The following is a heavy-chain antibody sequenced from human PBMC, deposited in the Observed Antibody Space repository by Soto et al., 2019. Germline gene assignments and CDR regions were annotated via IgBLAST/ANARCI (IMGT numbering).Heavy chain of an antibody. D-gene: IGHD3-16*01. Sequence: GGSLRLSCAASGFTFSSYSMNWVRQAPGKGLEWVSSISSSSSYIYYADTVKGRFTISRDNAKNSRYLQMNSLRSEDTAVYYCARDGALCDAFDIWGQGTMVTVSS. J-gene: IGHJ3*02. CDR3: ARDGALCDAFDI. CDR1: GFTFSSYS. CDR2: ISSSSSYI. V-gene: IGHV3-21*01.